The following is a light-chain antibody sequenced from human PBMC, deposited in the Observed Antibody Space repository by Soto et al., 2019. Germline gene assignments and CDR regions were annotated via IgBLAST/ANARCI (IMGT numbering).Light chain of an antibody. Sequence: EIVLTQSPGTLSLSPGERATLSCRASQSVSSSYLAWYQQTPGQAPGLLIYGASNRATGIPDRFSGSGSGTDFTLTISRLEPEDFAVFYCQHHGSSSWTFGQGTKVEIK. CDR1: QSVSSSY. V-gene: IGKV3-20*01. CDR3: QHHGSSSWT. J-gene: IGKJ1*01. CDR2: GAS.